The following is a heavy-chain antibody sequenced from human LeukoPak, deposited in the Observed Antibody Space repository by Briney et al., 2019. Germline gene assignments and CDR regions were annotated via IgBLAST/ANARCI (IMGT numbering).Heavy chain of an antibody. V-gene: IGHV1-18*01. CDR3: ARDGAGGREWELPPAYYYYYMDV. CDR2: ISAYNGNT. CDR1: GYTFTSYG. Sequence: EASVKVSCKASGYTFTSYGISWVRQAPGQGLEWMGWISAYNGNTNYAQKLQGRVTMTTDTSTSTAYMELRSLRSDDTAVYYCARDGAGGREWELPPAYYYYYMDVWGKGTTVTISS. D-gene: IGHD1-26*01. J-gene: IGHJ6*03.